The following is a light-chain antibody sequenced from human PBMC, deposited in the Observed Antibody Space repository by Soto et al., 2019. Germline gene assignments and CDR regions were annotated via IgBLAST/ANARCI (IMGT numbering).Light chain of an antibody. Sequence: QAALAQPAYVSGSPGQSITISCTGTSGDVGSYNRVSWYQQHPGKAPKLIIYEVTDRPSGVSNRFSGSKSGNTASLTISGLQAEDEAEYYCSSYTNINTRACVFGTGTKVPVL. CDR1: SGDVGSYNR. CDR3: SSYTNINTRACV. CDR2: EVT. J-gene: IGLJ1*01. V-gene: IGLV2-14*01.